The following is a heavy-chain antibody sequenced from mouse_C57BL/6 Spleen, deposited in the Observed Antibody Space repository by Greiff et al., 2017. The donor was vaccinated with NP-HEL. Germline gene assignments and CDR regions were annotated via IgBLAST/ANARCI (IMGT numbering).Heavy chain of an antibody. CDR1: GYTFTSYW. J-gene: IGHJ3*01. CDR2: INPSNGGT. D-gene: IGHD2-5*01. V-gene: IGHV1-53*01. CDR3: ARSEYSNFAWFAY. Sequence: VQLQQPGTELVKPGASVKLSCKASGYTFTSYWMHWVKQRPGQGLEWIGNINPSNGGTNYNEKFKSKATLTVDKSSSTAYMQLSSLTSEDSAVYYCARSEYSNFAWFAYWGQGTLVTVSA.